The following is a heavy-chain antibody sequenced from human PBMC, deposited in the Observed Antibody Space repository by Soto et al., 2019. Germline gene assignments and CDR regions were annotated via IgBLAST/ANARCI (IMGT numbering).Heavy chain of an antibody. CDR1: GYTFTSYY. CDR3: ARVDPVTVTHDY. Sequence: ASVKVSCKASGYTFTSYYMHWVQQAPGQGLEWMGIINPSGGSTSYAQKFQGRVTMTRDTSTSTVYMELSSLRSEDTAVYYCARVDPVTVTHDYWGQGTLVTVSS. CDR2: INPSGGST. J-gene: IGHJ4*02. D-gene: IGHD4-17*01. V-gene: IGHV1-46*03.